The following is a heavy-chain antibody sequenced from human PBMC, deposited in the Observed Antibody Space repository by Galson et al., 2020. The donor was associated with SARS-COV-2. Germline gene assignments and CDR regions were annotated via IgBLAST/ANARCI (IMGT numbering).Heavy chain of an antibody. Sequence: GESLKISCAASGFTFSNAWMSWVRQAPGKGLEWVGRIKSKTDGGTTDYAAPAKGRFTISRDDSKNTLYLQMNSLKTEDTAVYYCTTANIPTYYYEMPLGDYWGQGTLVTVSS. V-gene: IGHV3-15*01. D-gene: IGHD3-22*01. CDR3: TTANIPTYYYEMPLGDY. CDR1: GFTFSNAW. CDR2: IKSKTDGGTT. J-gene: IGHJ4*02.